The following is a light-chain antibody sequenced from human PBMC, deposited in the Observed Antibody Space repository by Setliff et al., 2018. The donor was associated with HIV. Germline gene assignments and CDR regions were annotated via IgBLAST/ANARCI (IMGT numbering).Light chain of an antibody. CDR3: CSQAGLTSYV. CDR1: SNDVGNYNL. J-gene: IGLJ1*01. V-gene: IGLV2-23*02. Sequence: QSVLTQPASVSGSPGQSITISCTGTSNDVGNYNLVSWYQQHPGKAPKLIIYEVNNRPSGVPFRFSGSKSGNTASLTISGLQAEDEADYYCCSQAGLTSYVFGSGTKVTVL. CDR2: EVN.